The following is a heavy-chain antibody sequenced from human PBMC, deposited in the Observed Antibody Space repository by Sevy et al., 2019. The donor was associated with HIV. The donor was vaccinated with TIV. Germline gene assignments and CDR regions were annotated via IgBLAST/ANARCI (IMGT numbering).Heavy chain of an antibody. V-gene: IGHV3-66*01. CDR3: ARGWGDRSGYYPLDY. Sequence: GGSLRLSCAASGFTVSSNYMSWVRQAPGKGLEWVSVIYSGGSTYYADSVKGRFTISRDNSKNTLYLQMNSLRAEDTAVYYCARGWGDRSGYYPLDYWGQGTLVTVSP. J-gene: IGHJ4*02. CDR2: IYSGGST. D-gene: IGHD3-22*01. CDR1: GFTVSSNY.